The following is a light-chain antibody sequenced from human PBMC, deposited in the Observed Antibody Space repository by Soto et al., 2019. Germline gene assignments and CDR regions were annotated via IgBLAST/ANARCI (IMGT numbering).Light chain of an antibody. V-gene: IGKV1-5*03. CDR3: QQYDVYSRT. CDR2: KAS. Sequence: DIRMTQSPSTLSASVGDRVTITCRASQSVSNWLAWYQQKPGKAPKLLIYKASILESGVPSRFSGSGSGTEFTLTITSLQPDDFATYYCQQYDVYSRTFGQGTKVEVK. CDR1: QSVSNW. J-gene: IGKJ1*01.